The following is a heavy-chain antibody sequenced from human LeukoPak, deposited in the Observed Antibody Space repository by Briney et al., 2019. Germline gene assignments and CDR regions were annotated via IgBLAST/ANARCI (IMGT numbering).Heavy chain of an antibody. V-gene: IGHV3-30*18. Sequence: PGGSVTLSCAASRFTFTNCGMHWLRQAPGKGREGVAVISNDGSNAYYADSVKGRFTISRDNSKNTLYLQMNSLRAEDTAVYYCAKDTLYSSGYCFDYWGQGTLVTVSS. D-gene: IGHD3-22*01. J-gene: IGHJ4*02. CDR2: ISNDGSNA. CDR1: RFTFTNCG. CDR3: AKDTLYSSGYCFDY.